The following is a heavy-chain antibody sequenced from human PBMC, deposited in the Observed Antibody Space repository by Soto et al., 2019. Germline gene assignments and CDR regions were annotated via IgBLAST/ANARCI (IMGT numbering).Heavy chain of an antibody. CDR2: IYHTGNI. D-gene: IGHD4-4*01. V-gene: IGHV4-30-2*01. Sequence: SETLSLTCAVSGGSLSNGGFSWSWIRKAPGKGLEWIAYIYHTGNILYNPSLRSRVTLSVDLSKNQVSLNLTSVTAADTAVYYCARGQALSNYYYGMDVWGQGTTVTVSS. CDR3: ARGQALSNYYYGMDV. CDR1: GGSLSNGGFS. J-gene: IGHJ6*02.